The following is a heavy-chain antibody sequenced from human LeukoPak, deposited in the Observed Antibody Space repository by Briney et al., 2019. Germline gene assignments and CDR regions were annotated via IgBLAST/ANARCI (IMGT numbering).Heavy chain of an antibody. J-gene: IGHJ6*02. CDR2: INPSGGST. Sequence: GASVKVSCKASGYTFTSYYMHWVRQAPGQGLEWMGIINPSGGSTSYAQKFQGRVTMTRDTSTSTVYMELSSLRSEDTAVYYCARDMDVVVPAAIPARGYYYYYGMDVWGQGTTVTVSS. CDR1: GYTFTSYY. D-gene: IGHD2-2*02. V-gene: IGHV1-46*01. CDR3: ARDMDVVVPAAIPARGYYYYYGMDV.